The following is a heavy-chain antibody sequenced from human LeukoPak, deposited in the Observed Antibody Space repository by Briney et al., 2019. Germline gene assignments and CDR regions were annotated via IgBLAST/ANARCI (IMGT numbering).Heavy chain of an antibody. V-gene: IGHV3-21*01. Sequence: GGSLRLSCTASGLTFSTSGFNWVRQAPGKGLEWVASIGSTGCDTYHADSIKRRYTNSRDNANKFLYLQMNSLGAEDTAVYYCATETNGRHYDYWGQGTLLTVSS. CDR1: GLTFSTSG. D-gene: IGHD1-14*01. J-gene: IGHJ4*02. CDR2: IGSTGCDT. CDR3: ATETNGRHYDY.